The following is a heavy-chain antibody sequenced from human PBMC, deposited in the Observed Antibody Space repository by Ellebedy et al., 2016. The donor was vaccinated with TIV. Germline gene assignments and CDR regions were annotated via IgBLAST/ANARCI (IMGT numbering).Heavy chain of an antibody. Sequence: MPSETLSLTCNVSGYSIRSGFYGGWIRQPPGKGLEWIATVSQSGSTYYTPSLKSRVTISVDTSKNQFSLRLSSVTAADTAVYYCASGFTPYYYMDVWGKGTTVTVSS. J-gene: IGHJ6*03. CDR2: VSQSGST. D-gene: IGHD2-2*03. V-gene: IGHV4-38-2*02. CDR3: ASGFTPYYYMDV. CDR1: GYSIRSGFY.